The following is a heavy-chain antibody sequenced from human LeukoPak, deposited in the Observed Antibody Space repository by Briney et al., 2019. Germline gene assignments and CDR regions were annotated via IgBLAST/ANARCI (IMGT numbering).Heavy chain of an antibody. CDR3: AVVVPAAINLPFDY. V-gene: IGHV3-48*02. CDR2: ISSSSSTI. D-gene: IGHD2-2*01. CDR1: GFTFSSYS. Sequence: GGSLRLSCAASGFTFSSYSMNWVRQAPGKGLEWVSYISSSSSTIYYADSVKGRFTISRDNAKNSLYLQMNSLRDEDTAVYYCAVVVPAAINLPFDYWGQGILVTVSS. J-gene: IGHJ4*02.